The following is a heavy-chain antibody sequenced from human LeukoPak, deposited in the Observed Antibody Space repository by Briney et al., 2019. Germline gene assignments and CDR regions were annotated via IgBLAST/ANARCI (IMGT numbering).Heavy chain of an antibody. V-gene: IGHV4-34*01. D-gene: IGHD2-2*01. CDR1: GGSFSGYY. Sequence: PSETLSLTCAVYGGSFSGYYWSWIRQPPGKGLEWIGEINHSGSTNYNPSLKSRVTMSVDTSKNQFSLKLSSVTAADTAVYYCARDTDIVVVPAAFYYYYGMDVWGQGTTVTVSS. CDR3: ARDTDIVVVPAAFYYYYGMDV. CDR2: INHSGST. J-gene: IGHJ6*02.